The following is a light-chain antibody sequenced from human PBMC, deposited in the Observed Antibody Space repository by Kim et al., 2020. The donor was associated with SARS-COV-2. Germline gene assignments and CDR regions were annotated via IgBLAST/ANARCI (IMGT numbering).Light chain of an antibody. CDR1: SSDVGGYNY. V-gene: IGLV2-14*03. J-gene: IGLJ2*01. CDR3: SSYTSSSTFVV. Sequence: QSVLTQPASVSGSPGQSITISCTGTSSDVGGYNYVYWYKQHPGKAPKLMIYDVSNRPSGVSNRFSGSKSGNTASLTISGLQAEDEADYYCSSYTSSSTFVVFGGGTQLTVL. CDR2: DVS.